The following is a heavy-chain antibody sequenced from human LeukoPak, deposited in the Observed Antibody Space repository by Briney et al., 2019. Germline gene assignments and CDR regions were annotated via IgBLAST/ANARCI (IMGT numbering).Heavy chain of an antibody. D-gene: IGHD2-15*01. V-gene: IGHV3-53*01. CDR2: IYSGGST. Sequence: PGGSPRLSCAASGFTVSSNYMSWVRQAPGKGLEWVSVIYSGGSTYYADSVKGRFTISRDNSKNTLYLQMNSLGAEDTAVYYCARDVEYCSGGSCYAYDYWGQGTLVTVSS. CDR1: GFTVSSNY. CDR3: ARDVEYCSGGSCYAYDY. J-gene: IGHJ4*02.